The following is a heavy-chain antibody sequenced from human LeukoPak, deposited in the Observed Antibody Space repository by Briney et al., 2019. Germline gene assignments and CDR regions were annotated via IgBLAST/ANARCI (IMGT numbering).Heavy chain of an antibody. Sequence: GGSLRPSCAASGFTFSLYAMTWVRQAPGKGLEWVSTITGSGENTFSAESVKGRFTISRDNSENTLYLQMNSLRAEDAAVYYCAKGRTYHYFMDVWGQGTAVTVSS. J-gene: IGHJ6*03. CDR2: ITGSGENT. CDR1: GFTFSLYA. CDR3: AKGRTYHYFMDV. V-gene: IGHV3-23*01.